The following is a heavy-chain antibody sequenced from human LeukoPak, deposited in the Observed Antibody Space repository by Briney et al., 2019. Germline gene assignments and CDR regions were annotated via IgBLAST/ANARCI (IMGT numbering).Heavy chain of an antibody. V-gene: IGHV4-59*08. D-gene: IGHD3-10*01. Sequence: PSETLSLTCTVSGGSVSSDYWSWIRQPPGKGLEWIGNIIYSGSTDYNPSLKSRVTISLDTSKNHFSLRLSSVTAADTAVYYCAKYRGLRPWGQGTLVTVSS. J-gene: IGHJ5*02. CDR2: IIYSGST. CDR1: GGSVSSDY. CDR3: AKYRGLRP.